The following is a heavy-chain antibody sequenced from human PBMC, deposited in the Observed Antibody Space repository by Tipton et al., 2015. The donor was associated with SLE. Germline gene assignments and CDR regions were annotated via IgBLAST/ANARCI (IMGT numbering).Heavy chain of an antibody. CDR1: GFTFSSYA. CDR3: AKDHSSGWNGFDY. J-gene: IGHJ4*02. CDR2: ISYDGSNK. D-gene: IGHD6-19*01. Sequence: SLRLSCAASGFTFSSYAMHWVRQAPGKGLEWVAVISYDGSNKYYADSVKGRFTISRDNSKNTLYLQMNSLRAEDTAVYYCAKDHSSGWNGFDYWGQGTLVTVSS. V-gene: IGHV3-30-3*01.